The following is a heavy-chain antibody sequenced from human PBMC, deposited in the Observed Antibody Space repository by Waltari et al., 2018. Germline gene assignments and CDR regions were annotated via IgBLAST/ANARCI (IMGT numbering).Heavy chain of an antibody. V-gene: IGHV4-61*02. Sequence: QVQLQESGPGLVKPSQTLSLPCTVSCGSISSGSSYWSWIRQPAGKGREWIGRIYTSGSTNYNPSLKSRVTISVDTSKNQFSLKLSSVTAADTAVYYCTVSSSWYQADYWGQGTLVTVSS. CDR3: TVSSSWYQADY. D-gene: IGHD6-13*01. CDR1: CGSISSGSSY. J-gene: IGHJ4*02. CDR2: IYTSGST.